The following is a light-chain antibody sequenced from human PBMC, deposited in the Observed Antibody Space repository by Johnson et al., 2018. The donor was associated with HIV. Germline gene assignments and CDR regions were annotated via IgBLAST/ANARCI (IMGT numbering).Light chain of an antibody. Sequence: QSVLTQPPSVSAAPGQKVTISCSGSSSNIGNNYVSWYQQLPRTAPKLLIYDNNKRPSGIPDRFSASKSGTSATLDITGLQTADEADYYCGAWHTSLSAGGVFGTGTKVTVL. V-gene: IGLV1-51*01. J-gene: IGLJ1*01. CDR3: GAWHTSLSAGGV. CDR2: DNN. CDR1: SSNIGNNY.